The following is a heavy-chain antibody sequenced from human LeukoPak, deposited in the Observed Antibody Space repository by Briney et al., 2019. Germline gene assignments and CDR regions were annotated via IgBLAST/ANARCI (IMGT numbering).Heavy chain of an antibody. V-gene: IGHV4-34*01. J-gene: IGHJ5*02. Sequence: KPSETLSLTGAVYGVSFSGYYWSWIRQPPGKGLEWIGEINHSGSTNYNPSLKSRVTISVDTSKNQFSLKLSSVTAADTAVYYCARHEDTYYYDSSRGPFDPWGQGTLVTVSS. CDR3: ARHEDTYYYDSSRGPFDP. CDR1: GVSFSGYY. D-gene: IGHD3-22*01. CDR2: INHSGST.